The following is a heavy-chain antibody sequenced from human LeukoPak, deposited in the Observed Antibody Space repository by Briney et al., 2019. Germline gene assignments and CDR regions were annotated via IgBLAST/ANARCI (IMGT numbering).Heavy chain of an antibody. CDR3: AKVADYYDSSGYYYMDV. J-gene: IGHJ6*03. Sequence: GGSLRLSCAASGFTFSSYGMHWVRQAPGKGLEWGAFIRYDGSNKYYADSVKGRFTISRDNFKNTLYLQLNSLRAEDTAVYYCAKVADYYDSSGYYYMDVWGKGTTVTVSS. CDR2: IRYDGSNK. V-gene: IGHV3-30*02. D-gene: IGHD3-22*01. CDR1: GFTFSSYG.